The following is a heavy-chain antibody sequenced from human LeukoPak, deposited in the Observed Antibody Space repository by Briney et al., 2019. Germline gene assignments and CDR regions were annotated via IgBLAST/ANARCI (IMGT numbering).Heavy chain of an antibody. CDR1: GGSISSSNW. D-gene: IGHD3-3*01. Sequence: SETLSLTCAVSGGSISSSNWWSWVRQPPGKGLEWIGEIYHSGSTNYNPSLKSRVTISVDTSKNQFSLKLSSVTAADTAVYYCARAVVAYYDFWSGYNSGPDYFDYWGQGTLVTVSS. V-gene: IGHV4-4*02. CDR2: IYHSGST. J-gene: IGHJ4*02. CDR3: ARAVVAYYDFWSGYNSGPDYFDY.